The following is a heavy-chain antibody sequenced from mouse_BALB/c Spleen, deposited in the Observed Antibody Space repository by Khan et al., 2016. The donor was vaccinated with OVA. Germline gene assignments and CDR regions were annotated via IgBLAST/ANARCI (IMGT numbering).Heavy chain of an antibody. CDR3: DRMNGNSRFWYFDV. CDR1: GFSLSTSGMG. D-gene: IGHD1-1*01. V-gene: IGHV8-8*01. CDR2: IWRDDVK. Sequence: QVTLKESGPGILQPSQTLSLTCSFSGFSLSTSGMGIGWIRQPSGKGLEWLTHIWRDDVKRYNPALKSRLTISKDTSSSQVFLTIASVDSADTATYYCDRMNGNSRFWYFDVWGAGTSVTVSS. J-gene: IGHJ1*01.